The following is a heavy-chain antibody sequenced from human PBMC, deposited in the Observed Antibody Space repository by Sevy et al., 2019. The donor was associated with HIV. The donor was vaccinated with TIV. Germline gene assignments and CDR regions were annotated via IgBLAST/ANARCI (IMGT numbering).Heavy chain of an antibody. CDR1: GFTFSSYG. Sequence: GGSLRLSCAASGFTFSSYGMHWVRQAPGKGLEWVAFIRYDGSNKYYADSVKGRFTSSRDNSKNTLYLQMNSLRAEDTAVYYCAKDLGSSTSCYVYCYYYGMDVWGQGTTVTVSS. CDR3: AKDLGSSTSCYVYCYYYGMDV. J-gene: IGHJ6*02. CDR2: IRYDGSNK. V-gene: IGHV3-30*02. D-gene: IGHD2-2*01.